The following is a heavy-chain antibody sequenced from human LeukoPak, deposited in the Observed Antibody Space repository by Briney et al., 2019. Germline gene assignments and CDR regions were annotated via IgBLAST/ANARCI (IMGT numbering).Heavy chain of an antibody. CDR2: ISLSGYT. CDR3: SRESGPYSPFGH. Sequence: PSETLSLTCGVSGGSITTTNYWSWVRQSPGRGLEWIGEISLSGYTGFNPSLRGRVTMSLDESNNHLSLTLTSVTAADTAIYYCSRESGPYSPFGHWGQGILVTVTT. J-gene: IGHJ4*02. CDR1: GGSITTTNY. D-gene: IGHD1-26*01. V-gene: IGHV4-4*02.